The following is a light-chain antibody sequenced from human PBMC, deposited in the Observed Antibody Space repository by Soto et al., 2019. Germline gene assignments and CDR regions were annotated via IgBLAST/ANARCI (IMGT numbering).Light chain of an antibody. V-gene: IGLV2-14*01. CDR1: SSDFGGYNY. J-gene: IGLJ2*01. CDR2: EVS. Sequence: QSALTQPASVSGSPGQSLTISCTGTSSDFGGYNYVSWYQQHPGKAPKLMIYEVSNRPSGVSNRFSGSKSDNTASLTISGLQAEDEADYYCSSYTSSSTVVFGGGTKLTVL. CDR3: SSYTSSSTVV.